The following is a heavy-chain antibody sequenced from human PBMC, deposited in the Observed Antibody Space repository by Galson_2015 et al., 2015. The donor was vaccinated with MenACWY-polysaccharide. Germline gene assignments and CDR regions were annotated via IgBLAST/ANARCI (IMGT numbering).Heavy chain of an antibody. CDR1: GYTFTTIA. CDR2: MSSTSGNT. D-gene: IGHD6-19*01. V-gene: IGHV1-8*01. Sequence: SVKVSCKGSGYTFTTIAINWVRQAPGQGLEWMAWMSSTSGNTGSAQKFQGRVTMTWNTSISTAYMELSSLRSEDTAVYYCARGGRRGVWYEGDYW. CDR3: ARGGRRGVWYEGDY. J-gene: IGHJ4*01.